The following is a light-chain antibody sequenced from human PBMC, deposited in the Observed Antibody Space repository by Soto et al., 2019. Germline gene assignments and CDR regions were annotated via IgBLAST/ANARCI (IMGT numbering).Light chain of an antibody. CDR1: QSVSSNY. J-gene: IGKJ1*01. CDR3: QQYGSSPT. Sequence: EIVLTQSPGTLSLSPGERATLSCRASQSVSSNYLAWYQQKPGQAPGLLIYGASSRATGIPDRFSGSGSGTDFTLTISRLEPEDFAVYYCQQYGSSPTFGQGTKVEIK. CDR2: GAS. V-gene: IGKV3-20*01.